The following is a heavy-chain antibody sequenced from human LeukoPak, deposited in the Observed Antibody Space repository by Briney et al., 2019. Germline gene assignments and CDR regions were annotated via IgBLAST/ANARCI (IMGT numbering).Heavy chain of an antibody. D-gene: IGHD3-16*02. CDR1: GFTFSSYG. V-gene: IGHV3-33*01. CDR2: IWYDGSSK. J-gene: IGHJ4*02. Sequence: EAGGSLRLSCAASGFTFSSYGMHCVRHAPGKGLEWVALIWYDGSSKHYADSVRGRFTISRDNSKNTLYLQMNSLRAEDTAVYYCARDFELSHWGQGTLATVSS. CDR3: ARDFELSH.